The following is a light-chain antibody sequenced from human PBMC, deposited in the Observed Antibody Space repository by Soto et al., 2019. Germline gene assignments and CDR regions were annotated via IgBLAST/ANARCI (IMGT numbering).Light chain of an antibody. CDR2: GAS. CDR3: QQYGSSVLT. J-gene: IGKJ4*01. CDR1: QSVSTNS. V-gene: IGKV3-20*01. Sequence: EIVLTQSPDTLSLSPGERATLSCRASQSVSTNSLAWYQQRPGQAPRRLIYGASSRATGTPDRFSGSGSGTDFTLIISRLEPEDFAVYYCQQYGSSVLTFGGGTKVEIK.